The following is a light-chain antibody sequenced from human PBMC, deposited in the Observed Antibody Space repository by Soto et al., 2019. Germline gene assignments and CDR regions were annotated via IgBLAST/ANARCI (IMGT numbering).Light chain of an antibody. CDR2: GIS. Sequence: IVLTQSTGTLSLSPGERATLSCRASQSVSSNYFAWYQQRPGQAPRLLIYGISSRATGIPDRFSGSGSGTDFTLTISRLEPEDFAVYYCEQYGSSPRTFGQGTKVDVK. V-gene: IGKV3-20*01. CDR3: EQYGSSPRT. J-gene: IGKJ1*01. CDR1: QSVSSNY.